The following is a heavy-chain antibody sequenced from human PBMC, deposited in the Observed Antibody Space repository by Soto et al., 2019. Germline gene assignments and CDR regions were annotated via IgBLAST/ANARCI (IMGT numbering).Heavy chain of an antibody. J-gene: IGHJ4*02. Sequence: GGSLRLSCAASGFTFSSYAMSWVRQTPGKGLEWVSTLSGSGGTTYYADSVKGQFTISRDNSKSTLYLQMNSLRAEDTAVYYCASQYYYDSSGYYSFDYWGQGTLVTVSS. D-gene: IGHD3-22*01. CDR1: GFTFSSYA. CDR2: LSGSGGTT. CDR3: ASQYYYDSSGYYSFDY. V-gene: IGHV3-23*01.